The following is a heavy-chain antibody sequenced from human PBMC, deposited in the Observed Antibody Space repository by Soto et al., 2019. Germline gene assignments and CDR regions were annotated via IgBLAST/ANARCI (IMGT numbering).Heavy chain of an antibody. V-gene: IGHV1-2*04. CDR1: GYTFTGYY. CDR3: ARDLGGGPNWLGP. D-gene: IGHD3-16*01. J-gene: IGHJ5*02. CDR2: INPNSGGT. Sequence: ASVKVSCKASGYTFTGYYMHWVRQAPGQGLEWMGWINPNSGGTNYAQKFQGWVTMTKDTSISTANRELSSLRSDDTAVYYCARDLGGGPNWLGPGGPGTLVTVSS.